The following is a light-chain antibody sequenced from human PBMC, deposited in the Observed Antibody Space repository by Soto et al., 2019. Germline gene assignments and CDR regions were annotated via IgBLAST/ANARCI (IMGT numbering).Light chain of an antibody. V-gene: IGKV1-5*03. CDR2: KAS. CDR1: QSLNTW. Sequence: IRLTPSPPSPSASVGDRGTITFRASQSLNTWLAWYQQKPGKAPKLLIYKASTLEVGVPSRFSGSGSGTEFTLTISSLQPDDFATYYCQHYNSHPEAFGQGTKVDIK. CDR3: QHYNSHPEA. J-gene: IGKJ1*01.